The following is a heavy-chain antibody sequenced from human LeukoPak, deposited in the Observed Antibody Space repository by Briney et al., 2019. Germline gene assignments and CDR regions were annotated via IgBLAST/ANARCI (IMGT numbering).Heavy chain of an antibody. Sequence: ASVKVSCKASGYTFTSYGISWVRQAPGQGLEWMGWISAYNGNTNYAQKLQGRVTMTTDTSTSTAYMELSSLRSEDTAVYYCATSYTRGYCSGGSCYGPGRAFDYWGQGTLVTVSS. CDR3: ATSYTRGYCSGGSCYGPGRAFDY. CDR2: ISAYNGNT. D-gene: IGHD2-15*01. CDR1: GYTFTSYG. V-gene: IGHV1-18*01. J-gene: IGHJ4*02.